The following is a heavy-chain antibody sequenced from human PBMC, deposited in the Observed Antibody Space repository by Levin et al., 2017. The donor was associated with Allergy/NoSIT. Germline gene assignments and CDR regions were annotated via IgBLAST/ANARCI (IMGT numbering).Heavy chain of an antibody. V-gene: IGHV3-23*01. CDR2: ISGSGGDT. CDR1: GFTFSSYP. Sequence: GGSLRLSCAASGFTFSSYPMSWVRQAPGKGLEWVSGISGSGGDTYYADSVKGRFTISRDNSRNTVYLQMDSLRAEDTAVYYCAKDWLGLSDYWGQGTLVTVSS. D-gene: IGHD6-19*01. CDR3: AKDWLGLSDY. J-gene: IGHJ4*02.